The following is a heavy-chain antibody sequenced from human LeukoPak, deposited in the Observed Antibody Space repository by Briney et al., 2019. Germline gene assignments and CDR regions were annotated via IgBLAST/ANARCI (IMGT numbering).Heavy chain of an antibody. V-gene: IGHV3-33*06. D-gene: IGHD2-21*02. CDR3: AKSRGDSIDY. CDR2: IWYDGSNK. J-gene: IGHJ4*02. CDR1: GFTFSSYG. Sequence: GGSLRLSCAASGFTFSSYGMHWVRQAPGKGLEWVAVIWYDGSNKYYADSVKGRFTISRDNSKNTLYLQMNSLGAEDTAVYYCAKSRGDSIDYWGQGTLVTVSS.